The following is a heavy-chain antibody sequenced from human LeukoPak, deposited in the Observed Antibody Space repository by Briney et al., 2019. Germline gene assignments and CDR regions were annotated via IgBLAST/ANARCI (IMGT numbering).Heavy chain of an antibody. CDR1: GFSFSRYA. J-gene: IGHJ4*02. Sequence: GGSLRLSCVASGFSFSRYAMSWVRQDPGKGLEWVSAISDDSRGTYYGDSVKGRFTISRDNSKNTLYMQMTSLRAEDTAIYYCAKEEDSSWSYWGQGTLATVSS. V-gene: IGHV3-23*01. CDR2: ISDDSRGT. CDR3: AKEEDSSWSY. D-gene: IGHD6-13*01.